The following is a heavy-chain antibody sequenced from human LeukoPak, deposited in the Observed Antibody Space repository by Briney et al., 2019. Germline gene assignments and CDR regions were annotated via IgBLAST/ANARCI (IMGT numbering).Heavy chain of an antibody. CDR2: IYYSGST. CDR1: GGSISSGDYY. D-gene: IGHD7-27*01. V-gene: IGHV4-30-4*08. Sequence: SETLSLTCTVSGGSISSGDYYWSWIRQPPGKGLEWIGYIYYSGSTYYNPSLKSRVTISVDTSKNQFSLKLSSVTAADTAVYYCDREASRWNLSGGDYWGQGTLVTDSS. J-gene: IGHJ4*02. CDR3: DREASRWNLSGGDY.